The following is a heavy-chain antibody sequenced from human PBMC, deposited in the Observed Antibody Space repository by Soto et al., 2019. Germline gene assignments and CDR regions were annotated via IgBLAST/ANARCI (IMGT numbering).Heavy chain of an antibody. Sequence: PSGTLSLTCAVSGGSISSGGYSWSWIRQPPGKGLEWIGYIYHSGSTYYNPSLKSRVTISVDRSKNQFSLKLSSVTAADTAVYYCARVVPGYDSSGYYYVRSGPGAFDIWGQGTMVTVSS. V-gene: IGHV4-30-2*01. CDR2: IYHSGST. J-gene: IGHJ3*02. CDR3: ARVVPGYDSSGYYYVRSGPGAFDI. CDR1: GGSISSGGYS. D-gene: IGHD3-22*01.